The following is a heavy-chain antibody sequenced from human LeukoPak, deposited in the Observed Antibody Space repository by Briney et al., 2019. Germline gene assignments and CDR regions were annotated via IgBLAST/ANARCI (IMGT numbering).Heavy chain of an antibody. J-gene: IGHJ6*02. D-gene: IGHD3-3*01. Sequence: SETLSLTCTVSGGSISSGCYYWSWIRQHPGRGLDGIGYIDYSGSTYYNPSLKSRVTISVDTSKNQFSLKLSSVTAADTAVYYCARDVRFLEWSTGDYYYYYGMDVWGQGTTVTVSS. CDR3: ARDVRFLEWSTGDYYYYYGMDV. V-gene: IGHV4-31*03. CDR2: IDYSGST. CDR1: GGSISSGCYY.